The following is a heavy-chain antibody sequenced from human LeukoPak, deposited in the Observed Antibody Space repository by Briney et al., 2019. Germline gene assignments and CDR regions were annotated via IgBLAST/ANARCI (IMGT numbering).Heavy chain of an antibody. J-gene: IGHJ4*02. D-gene: IGHD3-10*01. V-gene: IGHV3-30*18. CDR1: GFTFSSYG. Sequence: GRSLRLSCAASGFTFSSYGMHWVRQAPGKGLEWVAVISYDGSNKYYADSVKGRFTISRDNSKNTLYLQMNSLRAEDTAVYYCAKEDVGRPFFDYWGQGTLVTVSS. CDR2: ISYDGSNK. CDR3: AKEDVGRPFFDY.